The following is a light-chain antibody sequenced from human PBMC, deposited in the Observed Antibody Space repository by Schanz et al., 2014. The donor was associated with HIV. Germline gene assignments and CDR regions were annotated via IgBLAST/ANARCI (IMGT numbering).Light chain of an antibody. J-gene: IGLJ2*01. Sequence: QSVLTQPPSASGSPGQSVAISCTGTSSDVGSYNYVSWYQQHPGKAPKLMIYEVTKRPSGAPDRFSGSKSGNTASLTISGLQAEDEGDYYCSSYTSTNTLVVFGGGTKVTVL. CDR1: SSDVGSYNY. V-gene: IGLV2-8*01. CDR3: SSYTSTNTLVV. CDR2: EVT.